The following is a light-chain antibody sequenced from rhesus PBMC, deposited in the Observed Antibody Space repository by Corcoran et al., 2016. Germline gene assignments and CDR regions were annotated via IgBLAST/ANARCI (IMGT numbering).Light chain of an antibody. CDR3: QQYYSSPVT. V-gene: IGKV4-1*02. J-gene: IGKJ4*01. CDR1: RSLLSTANNKNY. Sequence: DVVMTQSPDSLAVSLGETVTINCKSSRSLLSTANNKNYLAWYHQKPGQPPKIFLYWAFARESGVPDRFRGSGSGSGFTLTISDLPADDVGVYYCQQYYSSPVTFGGGAKVEI. CDR2: WAF.